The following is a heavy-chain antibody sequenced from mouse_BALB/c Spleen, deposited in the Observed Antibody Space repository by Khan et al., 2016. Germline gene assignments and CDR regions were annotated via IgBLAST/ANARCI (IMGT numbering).Heavy chain of an antibody. D-gene: IGHD2-1*01. CDR3: ASNYFYAMDY. Sequence: QVQPQQSGPELVRPGVSVKISCKGSGYTFTDYAMHWVKQSHAKSLEWIGVISTYYGNTNYNQKFKGKATMTVDKSSSTAYMELARLTSEDSAIYYCASNYFYAMDYWGQGTSVTVSS. CDR1: GYTFTDYA. J-gene: IGHJ4*01. V-gene: IGHV1S137*01. CDR2: ISTYYGNT.